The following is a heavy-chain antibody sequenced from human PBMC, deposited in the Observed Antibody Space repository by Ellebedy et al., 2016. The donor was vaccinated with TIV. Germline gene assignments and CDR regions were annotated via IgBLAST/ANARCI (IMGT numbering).Heavy chain of an antibody. Sequence: MPSETLSLTCAVYGGSFSGYYWSWVRHPPGKGLEWIGEINHSGSTNYNPSLKSRVTISVDTSKNQFSLKLSSVTAADTAVYYCARGCCSSGDGMDVWGQGTTVTVSS. CDR3: ARGCCSSGDGMDV. D-gene: IGHD2-2*01. CDR1: GGSFSGYY. CDR2: INHSGST. J-gene: IGHJ6*02. V-gene: IGHV4-34*01.